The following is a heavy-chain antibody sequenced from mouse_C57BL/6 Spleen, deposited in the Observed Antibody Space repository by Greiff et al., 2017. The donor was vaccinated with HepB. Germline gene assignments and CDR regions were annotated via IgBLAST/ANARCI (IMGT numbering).Heavy chain of an antibody. CDR3: TREWCTTVVEPFAY. V-gene: IGHV5-9-1*02. J-gene: IGHJ3*01. D-gene: IGHD1-1*01. CDR1: GFTFSSYA. Sequence: EVKLVESGEGLVKPGGSLKLSCAASGFTFSSYAMSWVRQTPEKRLEWVAYISSGGDYIYYADTVKGRFTISRDNARNTLYLQMSSLKSEDTAMYYCTREWCTTVVEPFAYWGQGTLVTVSA. CDR2: ISSGGDYI.